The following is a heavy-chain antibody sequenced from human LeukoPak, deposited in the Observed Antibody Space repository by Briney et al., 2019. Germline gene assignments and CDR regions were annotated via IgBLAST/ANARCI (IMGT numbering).Heavy chain of an antibody. V-gene: IGHV4-59*01. CDR1: GGSISSYY. CDR2: IYHSGST. Sequence: SETLSLTCTVSGGSISSYYWSWIRQPPGKGLEWIGYIYHSGSTNCNPSLKSRVTISVDTSKNQFSLKLSSVTAADTAMYYCARGDDSGYYDYFDYWGQGALVTVSS. D-gene: IGHD3-22*01. CDR3: ARGDDSGYYDYFDY. J-gene: IGHJ4*02.